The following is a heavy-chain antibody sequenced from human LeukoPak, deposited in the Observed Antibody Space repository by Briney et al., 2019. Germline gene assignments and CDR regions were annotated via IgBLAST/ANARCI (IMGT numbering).Heavy chain of an antibody. CDR1: GFTFSSYS. Sequence: WGSLRLSCAASGFTFSSYSMNWVRQAPGKGLEWVSSISSSSYIYYADSVKGRFTISRDNAKNSLYLQMNSLRAEDTAVYYCAREEYSSSWYPNWGQGTLVTVFS. V-gene: IGHV3-21*01. J-gene: IGHJ4*02. CDR2: ISSSSYI. CDR3: AREEYSSSWYPN. D-gene: IGHD6-13*01.